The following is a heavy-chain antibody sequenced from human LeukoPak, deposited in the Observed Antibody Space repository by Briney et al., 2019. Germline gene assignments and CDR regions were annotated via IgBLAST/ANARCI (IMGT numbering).Heavy chain of an antibody. CDR3: ARSPAAAGNPMFIFEH. CDR1: GFTFNIFA. CDR2: ISGKSEST. D-gene: IGHD6-13*01. V-gene: IGHV3-23*01. J-gene: IGHJ4*02. Sequence: GGSLRLSCAASGFTFNIFAMAWVRQTPGKGLEWVSVISGKSESTYYADSVKGRFTLSRDKSKNTLYLHLSSLSADDTAVYYCARSPAAAGNPMFIFEHWGQGTLVTVSS.